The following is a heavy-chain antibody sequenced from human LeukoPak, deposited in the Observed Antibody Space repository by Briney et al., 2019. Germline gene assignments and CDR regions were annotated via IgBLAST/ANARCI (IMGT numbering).Heavy chain of an antibody. D-gene: IGHD3-9*01. CDR2: ICVSGGRT. V-gene: IGHV3-23*01. CDR1: GVTFSGYA. Sequence: GGSLRHSCAASGVTFSGYAMSWVCPAPGGGLGWGFAICVSGGRTYYADSVKGRVTISRGNAKNTLYLKMNSLRAEDTAVYYCAKAGHFDWLLSPKPDAFDIWGQGTMVTVSS. CDR3: AKAGHFDWLLSPKPDAFDI. J-gene: IGHJ3*02.